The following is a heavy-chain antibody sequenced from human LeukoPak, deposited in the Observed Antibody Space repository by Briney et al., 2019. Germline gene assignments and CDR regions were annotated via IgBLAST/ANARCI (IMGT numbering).Heavy chain of an antibody. CDR1: GYSFTSYW. CDR2: IYPGDSDT. J-gene: IGHJ4*02. Sequence: GESLKISCKGSGYSFTSYWIGWVRQMPGKGLEWMGIIYPGDSDTRYSPSFQGQVTISADKSISTAYLQWSSLKASVTAMYYCARRGFYGSGSYPYYFDYWGQGTLVTVSS. V-gene: IGHV5-51*01. CDR3: ARRGFYGSGSYPYYFDY. D-gene: IGHD3-10*01.